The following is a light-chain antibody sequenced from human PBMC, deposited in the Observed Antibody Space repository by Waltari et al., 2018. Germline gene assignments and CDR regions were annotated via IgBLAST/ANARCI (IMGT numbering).Light chain of an antibody. CDR1: TYDVDHYNY. CDR3: SSYTSSSTVGVL. Sequence: QSALTQPASVSGSPGESITISCPGTTYDVDHYNYVSWYQQRPGKAPKLIIYDVSYRPSGVSNRLAGSKSGSTASLTISGLQAEDEADYHCSSYTSSSTVGVLFGGGTKLTVL. J-gene: IGLJ2*01. CDR2: DVS. V-gene: IGLV2-14*03.